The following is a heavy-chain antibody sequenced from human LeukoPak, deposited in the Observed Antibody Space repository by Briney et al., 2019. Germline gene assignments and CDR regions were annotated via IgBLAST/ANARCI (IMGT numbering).Heavy chain of an antibody. J-gene: IGHJ4*02. CDR3: AKDRAYDILTGPYDY. CDR2: ISWNSGSI. Sequence: PGRSLRLSCAASGFTFDDYAMHWVRQAPGKGLEWVSGISWNSGSIGYADSVKGRFTISRDNAKNSLYLQMNSLRAEDTALYYCAKDRAYDILTGPYDYWGQGTLVTVSS. CDR1: GFTFDDYA. D-gene: IGHD3-9*01. V-gene: IGHV3-9*01.